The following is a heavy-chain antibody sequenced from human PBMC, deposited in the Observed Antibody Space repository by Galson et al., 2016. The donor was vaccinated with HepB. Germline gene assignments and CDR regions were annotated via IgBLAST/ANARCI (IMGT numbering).Heavy chain of an antibody. J-gene: IGHJ4*02. CDR2: LSGSGGRT. V-gene: IGHV3-23*01. CDR3: AKEGCITGCSKDY. Sequence: SLRLSCAASGFTFSSYAMSWVRQAPGKGLEWVSALSGSGGRTYYADSVKGRFTISRDDSKNPLYLQMNSLRAEDTAVYYCAKEGCITGCSKDYWGQGTLVTVSS. D-gene: IGHD2-2*01. CDR1: GFTFSSYA.